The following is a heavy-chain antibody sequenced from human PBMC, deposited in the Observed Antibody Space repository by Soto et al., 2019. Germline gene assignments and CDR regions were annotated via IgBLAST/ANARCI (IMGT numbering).Heavy chain of an antibody. Sequence: QVQLVQSGAEVKKPGSSVKVSCKASGGTFSSYTISWVRQAPGQWLEWMGRIIPILGIANYAQKFQGRVTITADKSTSTAYMELSSLRSEDTAVYYCASGAYDFWRGSWFDPWGQGTLVTVSS. CDR3: ASGAYDFWRGSWFDP. V-gene: IGHV1-69*02. CDR2: IIPILGIA. D-gene: IGHD3-3*01. J-gene: IGHJ5*02. CDR1: GGTFSSYT.